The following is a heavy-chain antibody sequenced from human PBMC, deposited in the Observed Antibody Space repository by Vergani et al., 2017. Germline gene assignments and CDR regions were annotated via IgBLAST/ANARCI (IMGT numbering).Heavy chain of an antibody. V-gene: IGHV4-59*01. J-gene: IGHJ5*02. Sequence: QVRLQGSGPGLVKPSETLSLTCSVSGGSMSGYYWSWIRQPPGKELEWVGYMYHIGSTNYNPSLETRVTISGETSKNRFSLKLNSATAADTAVYYCGGVSDFYGLGSRLLDLWGQGILVTVSS. CDR2: MYHIGST. CDR1: GGSMSGYY. CDR3: GGVSDFYGLGSRLLDL. D-gene: IGHD3-10*01.